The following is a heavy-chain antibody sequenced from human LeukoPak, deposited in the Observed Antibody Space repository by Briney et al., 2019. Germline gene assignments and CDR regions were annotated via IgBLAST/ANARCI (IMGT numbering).Heavy chain of an antibody. CDR3: ARAYYKAYDSSGFNVLINFGY. Sequence: ASVKVSCKASGYTFTGYYMHWVRQAPGQGLEWMGWINPNSGGTNYAQKFQGRVTMTRDTSISTAYMELSRLRSDDTAVYYCARAYYKAYDSSGFNVLINFGYWGQGTLVTVSS. CDR1: GYTFTGYY. D-gene: IGHD3-22*01. V-gene: IGHV1-2*02. J-gene: IGHJ4*02. CDR2: INPNSGGT.